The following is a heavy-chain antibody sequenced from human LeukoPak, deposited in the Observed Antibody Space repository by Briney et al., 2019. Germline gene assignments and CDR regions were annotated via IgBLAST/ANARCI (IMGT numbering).Heavy chain of an antibody. CDR3: ARSDDKYYALDV. D-gene: IGHD3-22*01. CDR2: INTTTGRT. CDR1: GYTFTSYY. J-gene: IGHJ6*02. Sequence: ASVKVSCKASGYTFTSYYMHWVRQAPGRGLAWMGIINTTTGRTTYSQKFQGRLTMTRDTSTSTVYMELSSLRSEDTALYYCARSDDKYYALDVWGQGTTITVSS. V-gene: IGHV1-46*01.